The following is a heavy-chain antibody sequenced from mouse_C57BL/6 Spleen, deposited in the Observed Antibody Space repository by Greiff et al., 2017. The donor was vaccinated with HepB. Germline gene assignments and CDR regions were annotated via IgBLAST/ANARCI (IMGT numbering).Heavy chain of an antibody. CDR2: ISYDGSN. CDR3: ARDDSSGLTWFAY. CDR1: GYSITSGYY. Sequence: EVQRVESGPGLVKPSQSLSLTCSVTGYSITSGYYWNWIRQFPGNKLEWMGYISYDGSNNYNPSLKNRISITRDTSKNQFFLKLNSVTTEDTATYYCARDDSSGLTWFAYWGQGTLVTVSA. J-gene: IGHJ3*01. V-gene: IGHV3-6*01. D-gene: IGHD3-2*02.